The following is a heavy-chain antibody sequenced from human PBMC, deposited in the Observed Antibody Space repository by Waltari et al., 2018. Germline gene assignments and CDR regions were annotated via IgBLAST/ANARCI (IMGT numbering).Heavy chain of an antibody. D-gene: IGHD5-18*01. J-gene: IGHJ3*02. CDR1: GCSISSGYY. CDR2: IYHSGST. Sequence: QVQLQESGPGLVKPSETLSLTCAVSGCSISSGYYWGWIRQPPGKGLEWIGSIYHSGSTYYNPSLKSRVTISVDTSKNQFSLKLSSVTAADTAVYYCASQLRVDTAPFDIWGHGTMVTVSS. V-gene: IGHV4-38-2*01. CDR3: ASQLRVDTAPFDI.